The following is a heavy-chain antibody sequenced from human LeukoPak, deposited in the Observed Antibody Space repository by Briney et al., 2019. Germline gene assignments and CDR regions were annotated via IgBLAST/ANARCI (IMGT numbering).Heavy chain of an antibody. J-gene: IGHJ2*01. CDR2: IYYSGST. Sequence: PSETLSLTCTVSGGSISSSSYYWGWIRQPPGKGLEWIGSIYYSGSTYYNPSLKSRVTISVDTSKNQFSLKLSSVTAADTAVYYCARLRRPGYYGSGSYYIDWYFDLWGRGTLVTVSS. V-gene: IGHV4-39*01. CDR3: ARLRRPGYYGSGSYYIDWYFDL. D-gene: IGHD3-10*01. CDR1: GGSISSSSYY.